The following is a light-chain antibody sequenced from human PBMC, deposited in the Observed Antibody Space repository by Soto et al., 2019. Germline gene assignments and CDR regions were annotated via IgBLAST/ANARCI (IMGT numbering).Light chain of an antibody. Sequence: EIVMTQSPATLSVSPGERATLSCRASQSVSSNLAWYQQKPGQAPRLLFYGASTRATGIPARFSGSGSGTDFTLTISRLEPEDFAVYYCQQYASFLRTFGQGTKVEIK. CDR2: GAS. V-gene: IGKV3-15*01. CDR3: QQYASFLRT. J-gene: IGKJ1*01. CDR1: QSVSSN.